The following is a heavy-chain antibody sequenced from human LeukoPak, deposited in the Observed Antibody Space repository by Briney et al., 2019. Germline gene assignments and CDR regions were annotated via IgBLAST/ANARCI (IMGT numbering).Heavy chain of an antibody. CDR3: ARAETGSNWFDP. V-gene: IGHV6-1*01. CDR2: TYYRSKWYN. Sequence: SQALSLTCAISGDSVSSNSATWNWIRQSPSRGLEWLGRTYYRSKWYNDYAVSVESRITINPDTSKNQFSLQLNSVTPEDTAVYYCARAETGSNWFDPWGQGTLVTVSS. CDR1: GDSVSSNSAT. J-gene: IGHJ5*02. D-gene: IGHD1-1*01.